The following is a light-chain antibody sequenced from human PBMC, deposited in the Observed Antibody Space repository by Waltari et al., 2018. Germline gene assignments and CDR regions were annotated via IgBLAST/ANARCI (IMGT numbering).Light chain of an antibody. CDR3: QNHERLPAT. Sequence: EVVLTQSPDTLSLSPGERATLFCRASQSISRYLVWYQQRPGQAPSLLIYGASIRAAGIPDRFSGSGSGTDFTLSISRLEPEDFAVYYCQNHERLPATFGQGTRVEIK. CDR1: QSISRY. J-gene: IGKJ1*01. V-gene: IGKV3-20*01. CDR2: GAS.